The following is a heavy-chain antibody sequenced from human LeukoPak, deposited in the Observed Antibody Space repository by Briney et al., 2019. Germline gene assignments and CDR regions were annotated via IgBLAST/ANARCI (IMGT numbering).Heavy chain of an antibody. CDR2: INSDGSSI. J-gene: IGHJ2*01. CDR1: GFTLSGSW. Sequence: GGSLSLSCEASGFTLSGSWMNWVRQAPGKGRVWVSRINSDGSSINYADSVKGRFTISRDNAKKTLYLQMHSLRAEDTALYYCAREGRDYGRYFDLWGRGTLVTVSS. D-gene: IGHD4-17*01. CDR3: AREGRDYGRYFDL. V-gene: IGHV3-74*01.